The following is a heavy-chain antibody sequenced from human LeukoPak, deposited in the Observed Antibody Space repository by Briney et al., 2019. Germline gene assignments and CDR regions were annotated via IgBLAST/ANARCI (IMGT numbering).Heavy chain of an antibody. CDR3: ARGITIFGVVTAVLDV. Sequence: SETLSLTCTVSGGSISSSSYYWGWIRQPPGKGLEWIGSIYYSGSTNYHPSLKSRVTISVDTSKNQFSLKLSSVTAADTAVYYCARGITIFGVVTAVLDVWGKGTTVTVSS. D-gene: IGHD3-3*01. CDR1: GGSISSSSYY. CDR2: IYYSGST. V-gene: IGHV4-39*07. J-gene: IGHJ6*04.